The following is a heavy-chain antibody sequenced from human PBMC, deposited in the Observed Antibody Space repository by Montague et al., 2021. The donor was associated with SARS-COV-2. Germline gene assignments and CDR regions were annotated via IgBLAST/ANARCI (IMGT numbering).Heavy chain of an antibody. D-gene: IGHD2-15*01. Sequence: SETLSLTCAVYGGSFSGYYWSWIRQPPGKGLEWIGEINHSGSTNYNPSLKRQVTISVSTSKNQFSLKLSPVTAADTAVYYCASGSGCSGGSCYSEWDPYYYYGMDVWGQGTTVTVSS. CDR2: INHSGST. CDR3: ASGSGCSGGSCYSEWDPYYYYGMDV. CDR1: GGSFSGYY. V-gene: IGHV4-34*01. J-gene: IGHJ6*02.